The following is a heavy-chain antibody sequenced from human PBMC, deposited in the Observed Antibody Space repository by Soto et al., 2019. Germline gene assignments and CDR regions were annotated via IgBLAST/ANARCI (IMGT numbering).Heavy chain of an antibody. CDR1: GDTSTSYY. J-gene: IGHJ5*01. CDR3: ARDFYDSAGYTWFDS. V-gene: IGHV4-59*01. Sequence: ETLSLTCTVSGDTSTSYYWGWIRQAPGKGLEWIGHIHNSGTSTHNPSLNGRVTISIDMSKKQFSLKLTSLTSADTAVYYCARDFYDSAGYTWFDSWRQGTLVTVSS. D-gene: IGHD3-22*01. CDR2: IHNSGTS.